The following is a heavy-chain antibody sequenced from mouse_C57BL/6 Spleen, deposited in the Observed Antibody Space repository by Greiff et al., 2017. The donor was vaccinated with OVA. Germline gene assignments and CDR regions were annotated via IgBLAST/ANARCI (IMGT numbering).Heavy chain of an antibody. D-gene: IGHD1-1*01. CDR3: TISTTVVAKRNYFDY. J-gene: IGHJ2*01. V-gene: IGHV14-1*01. CDR2: IDPEDGDT. CDR1: GFNITDYY. Sequence: EVQLQQSGAELVRPGASVKLSCTASGFNITDYYMHWVKQRPEQGLEWIGRIDPEDGDTEYAPKFQGKATMTADTSSNTAYLQLSSLTSEDTAVYYCTISTTVVAKRNYFDYWGQGTTLTVSS.